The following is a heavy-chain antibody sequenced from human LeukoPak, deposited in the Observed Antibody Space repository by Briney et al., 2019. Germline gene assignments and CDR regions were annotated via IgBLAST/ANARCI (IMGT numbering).Heavy chain of an antibody. Sequence: SETLSLTCTVSGYSISSGFYWGWIRQPPGKGLEWIGTIYHSGSTYYNPSLKSRVTISVDTSKNQFSLKLSSVTAADTAVYYCARHGLTMVRGKWFDPWGQGTLVTVSS. J-gene: IGHJ5*02. V-gene: IGHV4-38-2*02. CDR3: ARHGLTMVRGKWFDP. CDR1: GYSISSGFY. D-gene: IGHD3-10*01. CDR2: IYHSGST.